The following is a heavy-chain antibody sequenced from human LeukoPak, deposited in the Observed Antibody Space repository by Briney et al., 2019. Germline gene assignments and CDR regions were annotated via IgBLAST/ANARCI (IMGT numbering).Heavy chain of an antibody. CDR2: ISTGDSTI. J-gene: IGHJ4*02. CDR1: GFTFRSYE. Sequence: GGSLRLSCAGSGFTFRSYEMNGVRQAPGKGLEWVSYISTGDSTIYYADSVKGRFTISRDNANNSLYLQLNSLRAEDTAVYYCARGNTYFDYWGQGTLVTVSS. V-gene: IGHV3-48*03. CDR3: ARGNTYFDY. D-gene: IGHD2-21*01.